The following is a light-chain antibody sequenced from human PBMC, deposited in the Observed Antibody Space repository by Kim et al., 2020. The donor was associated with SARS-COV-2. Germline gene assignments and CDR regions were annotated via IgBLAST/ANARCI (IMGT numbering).Light chain of an antibody. V-gene: IGLV2-14*01. CDR3: SSYTSSSTLV. CDR2: DVN. Sequence: QSALTQPASVSGSPGQSITISCTGTSRDVGGYNYVSWYQQHPGKAPKLMIYDVNERPSGVSNRFSGSKSGNTASLTISGLQAEDEADYFCSSYTSSSTLVFGGGTQLTVL. CDR1: SRDVGGYNY. J-gene: IGLJ3*02.